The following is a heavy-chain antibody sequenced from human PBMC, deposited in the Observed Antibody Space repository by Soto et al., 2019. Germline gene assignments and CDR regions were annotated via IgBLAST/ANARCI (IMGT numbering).Heavy chain of an antibody. CDR3: ARVRREYDNSGPVDY. Sequence: QLQLQESGSGLVKPSQTLSLTCAVSGGSISSGDYSWNWIRQPPGKGLEWIGYIYYGGSTYYNPSRQSGVTTSVDRSRKQFSLKLNSVTAADTAVYYCARVRREYDNSGPVDYWGQGTLVTVSS. J-gene: IGHJ4*02. CDR1: GGSISSGDYS. CDR2: IYYGGST. V-gene: IGHV4-30-2*01. D-gene: IGHD3-22*01.